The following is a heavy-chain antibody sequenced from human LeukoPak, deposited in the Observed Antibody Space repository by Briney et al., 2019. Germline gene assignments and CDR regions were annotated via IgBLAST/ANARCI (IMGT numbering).Heavy chain of an antibody. D-gene: IGHD1-1*01. CDR3: VRGDLDH. J-gene: IGHJ4*02. Sequence: GGSLRLSCAASGFTFSSYWMSWVRQAPGKGLEWVATINHDGRETYYVDSVRGRFTIFRDNAKNSMCLQMTSLRAEDTAVYFCVRGDLDHWGQGTLITVSS. CDR1: GFTFSSYW. CDR2: INHDGRET. V-gene: IGHV3-7*03.